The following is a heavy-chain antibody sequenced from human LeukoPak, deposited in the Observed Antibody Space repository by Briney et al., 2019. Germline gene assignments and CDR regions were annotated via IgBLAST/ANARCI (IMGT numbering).Heavy chain of an antibody. CDR3: ARVPGIAVAGQFDY. D-gene: IGHD6-19*01. V-gene: IGHV3-7*01. CDR2: IKQDGSEK. Sequence: PGGSLRLSCAASGFTFSGYRMSWVRQAPGKGLEWVANIKQDGSEKYYVDSVKGRFTISRDNAKNSLYLQMNSLRAEDTAVYYCARVPGIAVAGQFDYWGQGTLVTVSS. J-gene: IGHJ4*02. CDR1: GFTFSGYR.